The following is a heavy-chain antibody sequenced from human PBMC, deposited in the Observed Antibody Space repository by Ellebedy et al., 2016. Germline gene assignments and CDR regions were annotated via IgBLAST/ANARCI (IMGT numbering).Heavy chain of an antibody. CDR2: ISYDGSNK. CDR3: ARDLGVYGDYEESDY. Sequence: GGSLRLSCAASGFTFSSYGMHWVRQAPGKGLEWVAVISYDGSNKYYADSVKGRFTISRDNSKNTLYLQMNSLRVEDTAVYYCARDLGVYGDYEESDYWGQGTLLTVSS. CDR1: GFTFSSYG. D-gene: IGHD4-17*01. J-gene: IGHJ4*02. V-gene: IGHV3-30*03.